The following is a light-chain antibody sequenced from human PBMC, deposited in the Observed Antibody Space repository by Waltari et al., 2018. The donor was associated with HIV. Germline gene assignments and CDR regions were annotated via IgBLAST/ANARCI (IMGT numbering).Light chain of an antibody. CDR1: QSISSN. V-gene: IGKV3-15*01. J-gene: IGKJ3*01. Sequence: EIVMTQSPAALSVSPGERATLSCTTSQSISSNLAWYQHKPGQAPRLLIYGASTRATGVPARFDGSGSGTEFTLTISSLQSEDFAVYYCQQYNDWPSFGPGTKVDLK. CDR2: GAS. CDR3: QQYNDWPS.